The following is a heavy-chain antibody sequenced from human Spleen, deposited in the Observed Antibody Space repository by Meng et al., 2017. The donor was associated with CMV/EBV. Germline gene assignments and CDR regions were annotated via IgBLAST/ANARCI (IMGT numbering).Heavy chain of an antibody. D-gene: IGHD4-11*01. CDR1: GYTFTTYY. J-gene: IGHJ4*02. CDR3: AAYSNYWY. Sequence: ASVKVSCKASGYTFTTYYMHWVRQAPGQGFEYMGIINPRGGTTHYAQKLQGRVTMTIDTSTSTVYMELSSLRSEDTAVYYCAAYSNYWYWGQGTLVTVSS. V-gene: IGHV1-46*01. CDR2: INPRGGTT.